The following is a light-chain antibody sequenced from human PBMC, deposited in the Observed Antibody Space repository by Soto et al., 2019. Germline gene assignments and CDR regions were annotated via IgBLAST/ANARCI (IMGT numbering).Light chain of an antibody. V-gene: IGKV1-8*01. J-gene: IGKJ1*01. CDR1: QGISSY. Sequence: AIRMTQSPSSLSASTGDRVTITCRASQGISSYLAWYQQKPGKAPKLLIYDVSSLESGVPSRFSGSGSGTEFILTISSLQPDDFATYYCQQYDSYSWTFGQGTKVDIK. CDR3: QQYDSYSWT. CDR2: DVS.